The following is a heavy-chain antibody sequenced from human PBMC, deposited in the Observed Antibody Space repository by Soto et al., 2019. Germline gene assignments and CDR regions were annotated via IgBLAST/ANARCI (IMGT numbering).Heavy chain of an antibody. V-gene: IGHV3-30*18. CDR2: ISYDGSNK. Sequence: GGSLRLSCAASGFTFSSYGMHWVRQAPGKGLEWVAVISYDGSNKYYADSVKGRFTISRDNSKNTLYLQMNSLRAEDTAVYYCAKDLSPQHAFDIWGQGTMVTVSS. CDR3: AKDLSPQHAFDI. CDR1: GFTFSSYG. J-gene: IGHJ3*02.